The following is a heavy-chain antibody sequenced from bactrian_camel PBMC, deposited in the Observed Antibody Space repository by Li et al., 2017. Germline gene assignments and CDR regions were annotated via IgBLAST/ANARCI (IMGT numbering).Heavy chain of an antibody. D-gene: IGHD2*01. Sequence: HVQLVESGGGSVQAGGSLNLSCVASGYTGSTYCMGWFRQAPGKEREGVAVIDGGGTRRYADSVRGRFTISQDRAQDRAKTTMYLQMNSLEPEDTGTYYCAHDNASLVVAVSLNPADYGFWGQGTQVTVS. CDR1: GYTGSTYC. CDR3: AHDNASLVVAVSLNPADYGF. V-gene: IGHV3S26*01. CDR2: IDGGGTR. J-gene: IGHJ6*01.